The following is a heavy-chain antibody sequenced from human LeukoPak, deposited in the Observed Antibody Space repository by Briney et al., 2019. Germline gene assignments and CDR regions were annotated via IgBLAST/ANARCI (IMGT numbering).Heavy chain of an antibody. V-gene: IGHV3-23*01. CDR1: GFTFSSYA. Sequence: GGSLRLSCAASGFTFSSYAMSCVRQAPGKGLEWVSAISGSGGSTYYADSVKGRFTISRDNSKNTLYLQMNSLRAEDTAVYYCAKDPDIVVVVAATPFDYWGQGTLVTVSS. CDR3: AKDPDIVVVVAATPFDY. D-gene: IGHD2-15*01. CDR2: ISGSGGST. J-gene: IGHJ4*02.